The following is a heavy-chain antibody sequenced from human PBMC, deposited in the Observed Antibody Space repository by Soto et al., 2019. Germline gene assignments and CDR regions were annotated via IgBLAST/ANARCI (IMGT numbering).Heavy chain of an antibody. V-gene: IGHV6-1*01. CDR2: IYYRSKWFH. D-gene: IGHD6-6*01. CDR3: ARVKYSSSSNYYYYGMDV. CDR1: GDSVSSNGAC. J-gene: IGHJ6*02. Sequence: SQTLSLTCVISGDSVSSNGACWNWIRQSPSRGLQWLGRIYYRSKWFHDYAASVESRVAINPDTSRNQFSLQLNYVTPEDTAVYYCARVKYSSSSNYYYYGMDVWGQGTTVTVSS.